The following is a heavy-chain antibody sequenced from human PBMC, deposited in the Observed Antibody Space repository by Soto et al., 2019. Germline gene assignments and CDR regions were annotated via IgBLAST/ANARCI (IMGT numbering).Heavy chain of an antibody. CDR1: GGSISSSW. CDR2: ISHSGST. Sequence: PSETLSLTCAVSGGSISSSWWSWVRQPPGKGLEWIGEISHSGSTNYNPSLKSRVSMSVDTSKNQFSLKLTSVTAADTAVYYCARRCFFFQALDSWGQGTLVTVSS. J-gene: IGHJ4*02. CDR3: ARRCFFFQALDS. D-gene: IGHD2-8*01. V-gene: IGHV4-4*02.